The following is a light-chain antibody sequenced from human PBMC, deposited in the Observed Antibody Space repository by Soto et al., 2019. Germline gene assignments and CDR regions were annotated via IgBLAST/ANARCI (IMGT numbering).Light chain of an antibody. CDR3: QQNYNTPRT. CDR2: AAS. CDR1: QTISIY. J-gene: IGKJ1*01. V-gene: IGKV1-39*01. Sequence: DIQMTQSPSSLFASVGDRVTATCRASQTISIYLNWYQQKPGKAPKVLIYAASTLHSGVPSRFSGSGSGTDFTLTISSLQPEDFATYYCQQNYNTPRTFGPGTKVEVK.